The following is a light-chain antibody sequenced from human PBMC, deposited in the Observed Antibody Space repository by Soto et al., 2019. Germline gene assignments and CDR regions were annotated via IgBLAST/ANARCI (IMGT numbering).Light chain of an antibody. V-gene: IGKV3-15*01. Sequence: EVVMTQSPATPSVSLGERATLSCRASQTVNSNLAWYQQRPGQAPRLLIYDASTRATGFPARFSGSGSGTEFTLTISGLQSEDFAVYYCQQYNSWPLTFGGGTKVEIK. CDR2: DAS. J-gene: IGKJ4*01. CDR3: QQYNSWPLT. CDR1: QTVNSN.